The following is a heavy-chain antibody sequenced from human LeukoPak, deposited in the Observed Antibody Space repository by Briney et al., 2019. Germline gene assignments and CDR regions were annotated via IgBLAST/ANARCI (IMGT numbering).Heavy chain of an antibody. J-gene: IGHJ5*02. CDR3: ARNSGSYHTYLVS. D-gene: IGHD1-26*01. V-gene: IGHV1-46*01. CDR2: INPSGGIT. CDR1: GYTFSSYY. Sequence: ASVKVSCKASGYTFSSYYIHWVRQAPGQGLEWMGIINPSGGITTYAQKFEGRVTMTRDTSTSTVDMKLSRRRSEDTAVFYCARNSGSYHTYLVSWGQGTLVTVSS.